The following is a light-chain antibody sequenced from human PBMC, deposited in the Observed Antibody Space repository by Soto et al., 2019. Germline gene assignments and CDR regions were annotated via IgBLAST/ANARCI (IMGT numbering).Light chain of an antibody. CDR2: KAS. CDR1: QTISSW. CDR3: HHYNSYSEA. Sequence: DIQMTQSPSTLSGSVGDRVTITCRASQTISSWLAWYQQKPGKAPKLLIYKASTLKSGVPSRFSGSGSGTEFXLTISSLQPDDFATYYCHHYNSYSEAFGQGTKV. J-gene: IGKJ1*01. V-gene: IGKV1-5*03.